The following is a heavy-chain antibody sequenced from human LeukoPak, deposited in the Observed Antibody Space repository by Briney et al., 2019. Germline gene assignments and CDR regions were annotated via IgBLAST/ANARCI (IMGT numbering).Heavy chain of an antibody. D-gene: IGHD1-20*01. CDR1: GYTLTELS. V-gene: IGHV1-24*01. J-gene: IGHJ3*02. CDR2: FDPEDGET. CDR3: ARGIITGTRNGAFDI. Sequence: ASVKVSCKVSGYTLTELSMHWVRQAPGKGLEWMGGFDPEDGETIYAQKFQGRVTITTDESTSTAYMELSSLRSEDTAVYYCARGIITGTRNGAFDIWGQGTMVTASS.